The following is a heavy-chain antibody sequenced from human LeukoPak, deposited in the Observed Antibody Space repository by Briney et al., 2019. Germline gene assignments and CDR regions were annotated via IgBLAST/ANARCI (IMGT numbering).Heavy chain of an antibody. J-gene: IGHJ6*02. CDR3: AREGAAAGDYYGMDV. CDR1: GYTFTSYD. D-gene: IGHD6-13*01. Sequence: GASVKVSCKASGYTFTSYDINWVRQATGQGLEWMVWMNPNSGNTGYAQKFQGRVTMTRNTSISTAYMELSSLRSEDTAVYYCAREGAAAGDYYGMDVWGQGTTVTVSS. CDR2: MNPNSGNT. V-gene: IGHV1-8*01.